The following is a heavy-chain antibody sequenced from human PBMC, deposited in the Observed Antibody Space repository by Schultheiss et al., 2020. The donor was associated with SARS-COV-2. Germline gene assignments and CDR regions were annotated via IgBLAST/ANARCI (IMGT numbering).Heavy chain of an antibody. CDR3: ARTGAGTTVTTDWFDP. J-gene: IGHJ5*02. V-gene: IGHV3-23*01. Sequence: GESLKISCAASGFTFSSYAMSWVRQAPGKGLEWVSAISGSGGSTYYADSVKGRFTISRDNSKNTLYLQMNSLRAEDTAVYYCARTGAGTTVTTDWFDPWGQGTLVTVSS. D-gene: IGHD4-17*01. CDR1: GFTFSSYA. CDR2: ISGSGGST.